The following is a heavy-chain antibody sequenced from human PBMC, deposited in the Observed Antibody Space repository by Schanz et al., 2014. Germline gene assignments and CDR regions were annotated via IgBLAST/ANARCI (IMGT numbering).Heavy chain of an antibody. J-gene: IGHJ3*02. CDR1: GITFSSHS. CDR3: AKGRFGELSAFDI. D-gene: IGHD3-10*01. Sequence: VHLLESGGGLVEPGGSLRLSCAASGITFSSHSFNWVRQAPGKGLEWISYITYNGGTIYYADSVKGLFTISRDNAKNSLYLEMNSLRAEDTAVYYCAKGRFGELSAFDIWGPGTMVTVSS. V-gene: IGHV3-48*01. CDR2: ITYNGGTI.